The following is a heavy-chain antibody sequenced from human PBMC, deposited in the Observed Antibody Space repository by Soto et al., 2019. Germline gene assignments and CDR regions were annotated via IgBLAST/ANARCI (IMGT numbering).Heavy chain of an antibody. CDR1: GFSLSTSGVG. CDR3: AHRLDRGSYYDILTGYKKRSSWFDP. V-gene: IGHV2-5*02. Sequence: QITLKESGPTLVKPTQPLTLTCTFSGFSLSTSGVGVGWIRQPPGKALEWLALIYWDDDKRYSPSLKSRLTITKDTSKNQVVLTMTNMDPVDTATYYCAHRLDRGSYYDILTGYKKRSSWFDPWGQGTLVTVSS. J-gene: IGHJ5*02. CDR2: IYWDDDK. D-gene: IGHD3-9*01.